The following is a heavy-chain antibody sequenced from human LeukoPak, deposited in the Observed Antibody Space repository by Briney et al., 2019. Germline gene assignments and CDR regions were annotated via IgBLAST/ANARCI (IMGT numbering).Heavy chain of an antibody. D-gene: IGHD3-10*01. CDR2: IYYSGST. V-gene: IGHV4-39*07. J-gene: IGHJ4*02. Sequence: PSETLSLTCTVSGGSISSSSYYWGWIRQPPGKGLGWIGSIYYSGSTYYNPSLKSRVTISVDTSKNQFSLKLSSVTAADTAVYYCARVNLMRGSGIDYWGQGTLVTVSS. CDR1: GGSISSSSYY. CDR3: ARVNLMRGSGIDY.